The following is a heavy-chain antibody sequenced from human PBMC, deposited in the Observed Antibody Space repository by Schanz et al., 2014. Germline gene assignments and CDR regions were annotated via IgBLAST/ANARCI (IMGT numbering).Heavy chain of an antibody. CDR1: GYTFTDYY. J-gene: IGHJ5*02. CDR2: INPNSGGT. Sequence: QVQLVQSGAEVKKLGASVKVSCKASGYTFTDYYMHWVRQAPGQGLEWMGRINPNSGGTNYAQKFQGRVTMTRDTSISTAYMELSSLRSDDTAIYFCARDLRGQYYGSGSLDLWGQGTLVTVSS. CDR3: ARDLRGQYYGSGSLDL. V-gene: IGHV1-2*06. D-gene: IGHD3-10*01.